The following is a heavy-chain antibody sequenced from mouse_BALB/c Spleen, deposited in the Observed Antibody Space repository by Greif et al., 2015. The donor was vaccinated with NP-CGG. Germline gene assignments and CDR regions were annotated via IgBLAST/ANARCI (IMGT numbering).Heavy chain of an antibody. V-gene: IGHV1-84*02. D-gene: IGHD4-1*01. Sequence: QVQLKQSGPELVKPGASVKISCKASGYTFTDYYINWVKQKPGQGLELIGWIYPGSGNTKYNEKFKGKATLTVDTSSSTAYMQFSSLTSEDTAVYFCARRTGTEAMDYWGQGTSVTVSS. CDR1: GYTFTDYY. CDR3: ARRTGTEAMDY. CDR2: IYPGSGNT. J-gene: IGHJ4*01.